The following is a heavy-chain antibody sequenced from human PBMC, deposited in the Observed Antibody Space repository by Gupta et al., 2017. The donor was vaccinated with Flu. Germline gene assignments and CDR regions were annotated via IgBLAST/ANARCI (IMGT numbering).Heavy chain of an antibody. V-gene: IGHV4-39*01. D-gene: IGHD3-3*01. CDR1: GGSISSSSYY. Sequence: QLQLQVSGPGLVTPSETLSLTCTVSGGSISSSSYYWGWIRPPPGKGLEWIGSIYYSGSTYYNASLKSRVTISVDTSKNQFSLKLSSVTAADTAVYYCARGIIITIFVVVIMGHFDYWGQGTLVTVSS. CDR3: ARGIIITIFVVVIMGHFDY. CDR2: IYYSGST. J-gene: IGHJ4*02.